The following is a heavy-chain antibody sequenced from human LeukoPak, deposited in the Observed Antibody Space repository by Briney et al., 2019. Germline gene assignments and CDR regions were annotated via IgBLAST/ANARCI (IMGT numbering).Heavy chain of an antibody. D-gene: IGHD6-19*01. Sequence: PGGSLRLSCAASGFTFSSYWMSWGRQAPGKGLEWVANIKQDGSEKYYVDSVKGGFTISRDNTKNSLYLQMNRLRDQETPVYYXXXXXXXGIDYXXQGTLVTVSS. J-gene: IGHJ4*02. CDR2: IKQDGSEK. CDR3: XXXXXXGIDY. V-gene: IGHV3-7*01. CDR1: GFTFSSYW.